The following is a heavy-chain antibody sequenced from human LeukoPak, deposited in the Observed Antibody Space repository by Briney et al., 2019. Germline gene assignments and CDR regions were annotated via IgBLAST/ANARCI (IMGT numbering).Heavy chain of an antibody. CDR3: AKGRGYTQDV. CDR1: GFTFSSYG. CDR2: IRYDGSIK. D-gene: IGHD5-18*01. V-gene: IGHV3-30*02. Sequence: PGGSLRLSCGASGFTFSSYGIHWVRQAPGKGLEWVSFIRYDGSIKYYADSVKGRFTISRDNSKNTLSLQMNSLRAEDTAVYYCAKGRGYTQDVWGKGTTVTVSS. J-gene: IGHJ6*04.